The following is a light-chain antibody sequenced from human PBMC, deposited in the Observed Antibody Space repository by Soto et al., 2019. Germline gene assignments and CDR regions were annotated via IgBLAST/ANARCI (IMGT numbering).Light chain of an antibody. J-gene: IGKJ4*01. CDR2: KAS. CDR3: QQYKSYSALT. V-gene: IGKV1-5*03. CDR1: QSISSG. Sequence: DIQMTQSPSTLSASVGDRVTITCLASQSISSGLAWYQQKPGKAPKLLIYKASSLESGVPSRFSGSRSETEFTLTISSLQPDDFATYYCQQYKSYSALTFGGGTKVEIK.